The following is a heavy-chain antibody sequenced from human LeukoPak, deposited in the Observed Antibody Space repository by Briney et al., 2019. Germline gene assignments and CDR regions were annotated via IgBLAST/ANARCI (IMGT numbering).Heavy chain of an antibody. CDR2: ISSSGSAI. CDR1: GFTFSDYY. V-gene: IGHV3-11*01. Sequence: GGSLRLSCAASGFTFSDYYMSWIRQAPVKGLEWASYISSSGSAIYYADSVNGRFTISRYNAKNSLYLQTNSLRAEDTAAYYCARDGGNWNVYYWGQGTLVNVSS. CDR3: ARDGGNWNVYY. D-gene: IGHD1-1*01. J-gene: IGHJ4*02.